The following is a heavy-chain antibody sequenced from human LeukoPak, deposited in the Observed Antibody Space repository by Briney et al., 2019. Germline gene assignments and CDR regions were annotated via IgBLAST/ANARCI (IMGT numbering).Heavy chain of an antibody. V-gene: IGHV3-48*03. Sequence: GGSLRLSCAASGFTFSSYEMNWVRQAPGKGLEWVSYISSSGSTIYYADSVKGRFTISRDNAKNSLYLQMNSLRAEDTAVYYCTSYAYCGGDCLDAFDIWGQGTMVTVSS. CDR3: TSYAYCGGDCLDAFDI. CDR2: ISSSGSTI. D-gene: IGHD2-21*02. CDR1: GFTFSSYE. J-gene: IGHJ3*02.